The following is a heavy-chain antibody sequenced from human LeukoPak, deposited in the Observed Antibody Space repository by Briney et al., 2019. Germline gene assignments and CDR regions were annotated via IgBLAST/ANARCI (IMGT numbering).Heavy chain of an antibody. CDR3: ARHLTTVVTPFDY. D-gene: IGHD4-23*01. CDR1: GGSISSYY. Sequence: PSETLSLTCTVSGGSISSYYWSWIRQPPGKGLEWIGYIYYSGSTNYNPSLKSRVTISVDTSKNQLSLKLSSVTAADTAVYYCARHLTTVVTPFDYWGQGTLVTVSS. CDR2: IYYSGST. V-gene: IGHV4-59*08. J-gene: IGHJ4*02.